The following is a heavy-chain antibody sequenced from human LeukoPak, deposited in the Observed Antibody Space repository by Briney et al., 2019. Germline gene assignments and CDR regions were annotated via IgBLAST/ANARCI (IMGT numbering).Heavy chain of an antibody. CDR3: ARVRGYSYGELDY. D-gene: IGHD5-18*01. Sequence: SQTLSLTCTVSGVSISSGGYDWSWIRQHPGKGLEWIGYISYSGSTYYNPSLNSRVTISVGTSKSQFSLKLSSVTAADTAVYYCARVRGYSYGELDYWGQGTLVTVSS. V-gene: IGHV4-31*03. CDR1: GVSISSGGYD. CDR2: ISYSGST. J-gene: IGHJ4*02.